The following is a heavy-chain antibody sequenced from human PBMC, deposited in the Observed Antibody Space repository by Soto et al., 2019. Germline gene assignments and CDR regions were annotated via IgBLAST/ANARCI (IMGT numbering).Heavy chain of an antibody. V-gene: IGHV4-59*01. CDR3: ARESPYSGWFDY. CDR1: GGSISSYY. CDR2: IDHSGTI. Sequence: QVQLQESGPGLVKPSETLSLTCTVSGGSISSYYWSWIRQPPGKGLEWIAYIDHSGTIDYNPSLWSRVTLSVDTSKNQVSLTLSSVTAADTAVYYCARESPYSGWFDYWGQGTQLTVSS. D-gene: IGHD6-19*01. J-gene: IGHJ4*02.